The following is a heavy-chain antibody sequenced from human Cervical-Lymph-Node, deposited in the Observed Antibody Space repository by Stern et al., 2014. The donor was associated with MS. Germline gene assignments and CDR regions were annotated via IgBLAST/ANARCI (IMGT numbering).Heavy chain of an antibody. D-gene: IGHD6-25*01. CDR1: GFTFSSYT. CDR3: ARGGGYGVGGFDS. V-gene: IGHV3-21*06. Sequence: EVQLVESGGGLVNPGGSLRLSCAASGFTFSSYTMNWVRQAPGKGLERVSSVSSSSSYIYYADSVKGRFTISRHNGKNSLYLQMNSLRAEDMAMYYCARGGGYGVGGFDSWGQGTLVTVSS. CDR2: VSSSSSYI. J-gene: IGHJ4*02.